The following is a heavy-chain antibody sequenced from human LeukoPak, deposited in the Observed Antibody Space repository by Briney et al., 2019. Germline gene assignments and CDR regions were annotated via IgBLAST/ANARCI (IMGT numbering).Heavy chain of an antibody. D-gene: IGHD2-21*02. Sequence: GGSLRLSCAASGFTFSTYDMHWVRQVTGKGLEWVSAIGTGDDTYYLGSVKGRFTISRDNSKNTLYLQMNSLRAEDTAVYYCAKEVTATHGNYFDYWGQGTLVTVSS. CDR1: GFTFSTYD. J-gene: IGHJ4*02. CDR3: AKEVTATHGNYFDY. V-gene: IGHV3-13*01. CDR2: IGTGDDT.